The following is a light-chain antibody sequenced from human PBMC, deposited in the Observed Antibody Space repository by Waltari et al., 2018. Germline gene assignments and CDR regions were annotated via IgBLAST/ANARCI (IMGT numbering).Light chain of an antibody. CDR1: QTVGGNY. Sequence: EIVLTQSPGTLSLSPGERATLSCSASQTVGGNYLAWLQQKPGQSPKILIYEASNRAAGIPDRFSGSGSGTDFTLTISRVEPEDFAVYYCHHYGASPWTLGQGTKVE. CDR2: EAS. V-gene: IGKV3-20*01. CDR3: HHYGASPWT. J-gene: IGKJ1*01.